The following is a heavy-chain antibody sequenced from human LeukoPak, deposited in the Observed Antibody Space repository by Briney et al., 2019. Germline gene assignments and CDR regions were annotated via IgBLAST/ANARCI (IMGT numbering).Heavy chain of an antibody. V-gene: IGHV3-7*05. CDR2: IKPDGSEK. Sequence: SGGSLRLSCAASAFTFRSYWMSWVRQAPGRGLEWVAMIKPDGSEKYYEDSVKGLFTISRDNAKNSLYLQMTSLRAEDTAVYYCTRDASGDTNSGPRMDVWGQGTTVTVSS. CDR1: AFTFRSYW. J-gene: IGHJ6*02. CDR3: TRDASGDTNSGPRMDV. D-gene: IGHD1-26*01.